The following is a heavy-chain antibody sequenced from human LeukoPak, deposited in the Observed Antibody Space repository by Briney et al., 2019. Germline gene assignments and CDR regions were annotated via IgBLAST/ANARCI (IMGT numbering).Heavy chain of an antibody. Sequence: SETLSLTCAVYGGSFSGYYWSWIRQPPGKGLEWIGEINHSGSTNYNPSLKSRVTISVDTSKNQFSLQLSPVTAADTAVYYCARRGRSVFPLWFGELLFAWFDPWGQGTLVTVSS. CDR3: ARRGRSVFPLWFGELLFAWFDP. CDR1: GGSFSGYY. V-gene: IGHV4-34*01. CDR2: INHSGST. D-gene: IGHD3-10*01. J-gene: IGHJ5*02.